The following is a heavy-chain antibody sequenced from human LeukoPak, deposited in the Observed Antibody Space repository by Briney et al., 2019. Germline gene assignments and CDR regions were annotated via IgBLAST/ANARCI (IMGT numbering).Heavy chain of an antibody. V-gene: IGHV4-59*01. Sequence: SETLSLTCTVSGGSISSYYWSWIRQPPGKGLEWIGYIYYSGSTNYNPSLKSRVTISVDTSKNQFSLKLSSVTAADTAVYYCARGPKMPGWYDYVWGSYRYTGHLSTTSEFDPWGQGTLVTVSS. J-gene: IGHJ5*02. CDR2: IYYSGST. D-gene: IGHD3-16*02. CDR1: GGSISSYY. CDR3: ARGPKMPGWYDYVWGSYRYTGHLSTTSEFDP.